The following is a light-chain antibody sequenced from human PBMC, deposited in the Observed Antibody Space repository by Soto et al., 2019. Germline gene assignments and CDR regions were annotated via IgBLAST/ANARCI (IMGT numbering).Light chain of an antibody. CDR3: SSYTSSSALV. CDR2: AVS. V-gene: IGLV2-14*01. Sequence: QSALTQPASVSGSPGQSITISCTGTSGDVGGYTSVSWYQHHPGRAPKFIIYAVSNRPSGVSHRFSGSKSGNTASLTISELQAADEADYYCSSYTSSSALVFGGGTKVTVL. J-gene: IGLJ3*02. CDR1: SGDVGGYTS.